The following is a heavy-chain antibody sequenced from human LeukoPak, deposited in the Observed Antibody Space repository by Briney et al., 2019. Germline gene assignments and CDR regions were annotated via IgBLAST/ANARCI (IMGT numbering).Heavy chain of an antibody. CDR2: ISAYNGNT. CDR3: ARASRRYFDWYNWFDP. J-gene: IGHJ5*02. CDR1: GYTFTSYG. V-gene: IGHV1-18*01. Sequence: GASVKVSCKASGYTFTSYGISWVRQAPGQGLEWMGWISAYNGNTNYAQKLQGRVTMTTDTSTSTAYMELRSLRSDDTAVYYCARASRRYFDWYNWFDPWGQGTLVTVSS. D-gene: IGHD3-9*01.